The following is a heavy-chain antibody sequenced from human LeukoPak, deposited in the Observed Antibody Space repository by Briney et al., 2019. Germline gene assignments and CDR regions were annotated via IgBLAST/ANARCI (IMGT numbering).Heavy chain of an antibody. CDR3: AREPVRKRWFDS. Sequence: GGSLRLSCTASGFTFSNYWMSWVRQAPNKGLEWVANIKYDGSEKYYVDSVKGRPTISRDNAKNSLYLQMNSLRAEDTAVYYCAREPVRKRWFDSWGQGTLVTVSS. CDR1: GFTFSNYW. D-gene: IGHD3-10*01. J-gene: IGHJ5*01. V-gene: IGHV3-7*03. CDR2: IKYDGSEK.